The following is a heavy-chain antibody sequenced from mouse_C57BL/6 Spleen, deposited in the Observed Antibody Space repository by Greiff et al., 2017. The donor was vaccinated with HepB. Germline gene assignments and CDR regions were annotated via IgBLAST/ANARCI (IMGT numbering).Heavy chain of an antibody. CDR1: GFNIKDYY. V-gene: IGHV14-1*01. CDR2: IDPEDGDT. CDR3: TTSLIYDVYPGFAY. J-gene: IGHJ3*01. Sequence: EVQLQQSGAELVRPGASVKLSCTASGFNIKDYYMHWVKQRPEQGLEWIGRIDPEDGDTEYAPKFQGKATMTADTSSNTAYLQLSSLTSEDTAVYYCTTSLIYDVYPGFAYWGQGTLVTVSA. D-gene: IGHD2-3*01.